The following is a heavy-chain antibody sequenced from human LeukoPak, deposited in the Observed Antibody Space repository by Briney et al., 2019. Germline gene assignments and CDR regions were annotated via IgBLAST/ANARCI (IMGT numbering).Heavy chain of an antibody. D-gene: IGHD2-21*02. Sequence: PGGSLRLSCAASGFTFSSYNMNWVRQAPGKGLEWVSYISSSSSTIYYADSVKGRFTISRDNAKSPLYLQMNSLRAEDTAVYYCARTDEGSALDIWGQGTMVTVSS. CDR3: ARTDEGSALDI. CDR2: ISSSSSTI. V-gene: IGHV3-48*01. CDR1: GFTFSSYN. J-gene: IGHJ3*02.